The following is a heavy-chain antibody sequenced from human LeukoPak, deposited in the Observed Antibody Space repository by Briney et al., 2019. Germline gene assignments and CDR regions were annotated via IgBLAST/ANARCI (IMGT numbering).Heavy chain of an antibody. CDR1: GGTFSSYA. Sequence: SVKVSCKASGGTFSSYAISWVRQAPGQGLEWMGRIIPILGIANYAQKFQGRVTITADKSTSTAYMELSSLRSEDTAVYYCARELYDYGDSSGWFDPWGQGTLVTVSS. CDR2: IIPILGIA. CDR3: ARELYDYGDSSGWFDP. D-gene: IGHD4-17*01. V-gene: IGHV1-69*04. J-gene: IGHJ5*02.